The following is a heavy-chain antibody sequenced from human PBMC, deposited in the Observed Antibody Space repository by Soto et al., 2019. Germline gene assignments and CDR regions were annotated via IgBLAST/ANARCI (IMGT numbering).Heavy chain of an antibody. CDR2: ISYHGSNT. J-gene: IGHJ6*02. Sequence: GGSLRLSCAASGFTFSNYGMHWVRQAPGKGLEWVTVISYHGSNTYYAESVEGRFTISRDNSKNTLYLQMNSLRAEDTAVYYCATDVRQLHQSYYYYGMYVWGPGTTVTVSS. V-gene: IGHV3-30*03. CDR1: GFTFSNYG. D-gene: IGHD2-2*01. CDR3: ATDVRQLHQSYYYYGMYV.